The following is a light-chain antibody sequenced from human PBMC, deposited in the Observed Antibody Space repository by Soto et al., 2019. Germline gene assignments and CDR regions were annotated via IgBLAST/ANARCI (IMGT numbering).Light chain of an antibody. CDR3: HPRET. CDR2: DAS. CDR1: QSVSSY. V-gene: IGKV3-11*01. J-gene: IGKJ2*01. Sequence: EIVLTQSPATLSLSPGERATLSCSASQSVSSYLAWYQQRPGQAPRLLIYDASNRATGIPARFSGSGSGPDFNLTISSLGPEDFAVYYWHPRETFGQGKKLEIK.